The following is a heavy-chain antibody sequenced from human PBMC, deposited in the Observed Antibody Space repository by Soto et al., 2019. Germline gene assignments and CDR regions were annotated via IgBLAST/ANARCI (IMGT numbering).Heavy chain of an antibody. Sequence: PGGSLRLSCVVSAFTFSDYYMSWVRQAPGRGLEWVGRIKSVTNGGTTDYAEPVKGRFIISRDDSKNTVFLQMSSLKAEYTAVYYCTAGGNWFDPWGQGTLVTVSS. CDR1: AFTFSDYY. CDR2: IKSVTNGGTT. J-gene: IGHJ5*02. CDR3: TAGGNWFDP. V-gene: IGHV3-15*01.